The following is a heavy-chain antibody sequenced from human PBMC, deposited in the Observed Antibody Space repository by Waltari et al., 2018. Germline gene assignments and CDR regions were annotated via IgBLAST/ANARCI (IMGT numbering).Heavy chain of an antibody. J-gene: IGHJ5*02. D-gene: IGHD2-2*01. CDR2: IYYSGST. Sequence: QLQLQESGPGLVKPSETLSLTCTVSGGSISSSSYYWGWIRQPPGKGLEWIGSIYYSGSTYYNPSLKSRVTISVDTSKNQFSLKLSSVTAADTAVYYCARDSDIVVVPAAPHGWFDPWGQGTLVTVSS. CDR1: GGSISSSSYY. V-gene: IGHV4-39*07. CDR3: ARDSDIVVVPAAPHGWFDP.